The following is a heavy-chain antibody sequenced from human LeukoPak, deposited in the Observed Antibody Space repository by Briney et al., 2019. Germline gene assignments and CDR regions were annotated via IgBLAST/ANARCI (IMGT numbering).Heavy chain of an antibody. J-gene: IGHJ6*02. CDR2: ISGSGGST. D-gene: IGHD3-3*01. CDR3: AKSPGTYYDFWSGLYYYYYGMDV. CDR1: GFTFSSYA. Sequence: GGSLRLSCAASGFTFSSYAVSWVRQAPGKGLEWVSAISGSGGSTYYADSVKGRFTISRDNSKNTLYLQMNSLRAEDTAVYYCAKSPGTYYDFWSGLYYYYYGMDVWGQGTTVTVSS. V-gene: IGHV3-23*01.